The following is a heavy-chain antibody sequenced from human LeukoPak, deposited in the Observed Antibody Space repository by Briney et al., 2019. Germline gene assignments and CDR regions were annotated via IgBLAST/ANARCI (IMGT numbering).Heavy chain of an antibody. Sequence: GESLEISCQGSGYRFTTYWIAWVRQMPGKGLEWMGIIYPGDSDTKYSPSFQGQVTISADKSISTAYLQWSSLKASDTAIYYCARREGYGEPFDPWGQGTLVTVSS. D-gene: IGHD4-17*01. J-gene: IGHJ5*02. V-gene: IGHV5-51*01. CDR3: ARREGYGEPFDP. CDR2: IYPGDSDT. CDR1: GYRFTTYW.